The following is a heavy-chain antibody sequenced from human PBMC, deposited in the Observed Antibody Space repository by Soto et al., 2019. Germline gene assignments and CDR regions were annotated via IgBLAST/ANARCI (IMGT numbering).Heavy chain of an antibody. J-gene: IGHJ5*02. V-gene: IGHV3-23*01. D-gene: IGHD4-17*01. CDR1: GFTFSSYA. CDR2: ISGSGGST. CDR3: APLPYPIRAHDYGDGGWFDP. Sequence: GGSLRLSCAASGFTFSSYAMSWVRQAPGKGLEWVSAISGSGGSTYYADSVKGRFTISRDNSKNTLYLQMNSLRAEDTAVYYCAPLPYPIRAHDYGDGGWFDPWGQGTLVTVSS.